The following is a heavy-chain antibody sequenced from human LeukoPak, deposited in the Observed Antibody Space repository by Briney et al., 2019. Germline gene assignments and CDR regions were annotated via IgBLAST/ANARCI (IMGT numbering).Heavy chain of an antibody. Sequence: GGSLRLSCAASGFTFSSYWMSWVRQAPGKGLEWVANIKQDGSEKYVDSVKGRFTISRDNAKNSLYLQMNSLRAEDTAVYYCARDRVLYGSGSSPMDVWGQGTTVTVSS. D-gene: IGHD3-10*01. CDR1: GFTFSSYW. CDR2: IKQDGSEK. V-gene: IGHV3-7*01. CDR3: ARDRVLYGSGSSPMDV. J-gene: IGHJ6*02.